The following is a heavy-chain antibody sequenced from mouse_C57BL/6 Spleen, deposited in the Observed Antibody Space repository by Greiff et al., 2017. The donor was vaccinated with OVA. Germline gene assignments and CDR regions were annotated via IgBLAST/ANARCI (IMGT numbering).Heavy chain of an antibody. Sequence: QVQLQQSGTELVKPGASVKLSCKASGYTFTSYWMHWVKQRPGQGLEWIGNINPSIGGTNYNEKFKSKATLTVDKSSSTAYMQLSSLTSEDSAVYYCAKPYYGSSYWYFDVWGTGTTVTVSS. D-gene: IGHD1-1*01. CDR3: AKPYYGSSYWYFDV. CDR2: INPSIGGT. CDR1: GYTFTSYW. J-gene: IGHJ1*03. V-gene: IGHV1-53*01.